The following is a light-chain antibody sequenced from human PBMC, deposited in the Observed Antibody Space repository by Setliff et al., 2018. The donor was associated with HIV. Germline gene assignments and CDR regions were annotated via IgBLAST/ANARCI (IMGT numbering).Light chain of an antibody. J-gene: IGLJ2*01. Sequence: QSALTQPASVSGSPRQSITISCSGTKRDIGGYNSVSWYQQHPGKVPKLIIYGVTNRPSGVSDRFSGSKSGNTASLTISGLQAEDEATYYCGSYTTRNTLIFGGGTKVTVL. CDR3: GSYTTRNTLI. CDR2: GVT. V-gene: IGLV2-14*01. CDR1: KRDIGGYNS.